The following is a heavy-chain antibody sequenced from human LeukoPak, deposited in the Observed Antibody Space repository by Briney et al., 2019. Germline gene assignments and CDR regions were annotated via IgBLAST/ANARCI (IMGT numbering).Heavy chain of an antibody. CDR2: ILQSGST. D-gene: IGHD6-19*01. Sequence: SETLSLTCTVSDYPISSGYYWGWIRQPPGKGLEWIGIILQSGSTYYNPSLKSRVTISVDTSKNQFSLRLSSVTAADTAVYYCARDPAVAGSDYWGQGTLVTVSS. V-gene: IGHV4-38-2*02. CDR1: DYPISSGYY. CDR3: ARDPAVAGSDY. J-gene: IGHJ4*02.